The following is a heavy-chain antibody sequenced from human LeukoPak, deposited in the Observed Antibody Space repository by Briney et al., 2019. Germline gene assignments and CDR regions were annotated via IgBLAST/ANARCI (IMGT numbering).Heavy chain of an antibody. V-gene: IGHV3-30*04. J-gene: IGHJ6*02. CDR1: ALSFVIYV. D-gene: IGHD2/OR15-2a*01. CDR3: AISPMGIYTFDV. CDR2: ISSDGSSE. Sequence: GGSLRLSRAPSALSFVIYVMHWVRHAPGKGLEWVAVISSDGSSEFYADPVKGRFTNSRDNCESTLHLRMDRLRVDDTAVFYGAISPMGIYTFDVWGQGTTVTVSS.